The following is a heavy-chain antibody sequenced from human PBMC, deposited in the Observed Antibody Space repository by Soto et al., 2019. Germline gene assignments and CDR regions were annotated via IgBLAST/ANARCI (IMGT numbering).Heavy chain of an antibody. D-gene: IGHD3-3*01. J-gene: IGHJ5*02. CDR2: INHSGST. V-gene: IGHV4-34*01. CDR1: GGSFSGYY. CDR3: ARGLVGRITIFGVVKSQRWFDP. Sequence: SETLSLTCAVYGGSFSGYYWSWIRQPPGKGLEWIGEINHSGSTNYNPSLKSRVTISLDTSKNQFSLKLSSVTAADTAVYYCARGLVGRITIFGVVKSQRWFDPWGQGTLVTVSS.